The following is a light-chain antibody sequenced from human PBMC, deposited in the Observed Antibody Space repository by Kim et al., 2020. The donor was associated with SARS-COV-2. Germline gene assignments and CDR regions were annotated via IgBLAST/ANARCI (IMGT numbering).Light chain of an antibody. V-gene: IGKV3D-15*01. J-gene: IGKJ5*01. CDR3: QQYKNLPLFT. CDR2: GAS. CDR1: QSVSTD. Sequence: EVVMTQSPATLSVSPGERATLSCRASQSVSTDLAWYQQKSGQAPRLLIYGASTRATGIPARFSGSGSGTEFTLTISGLQSEDLAVYYCQQYKNLPLFTFGQGTRLE.